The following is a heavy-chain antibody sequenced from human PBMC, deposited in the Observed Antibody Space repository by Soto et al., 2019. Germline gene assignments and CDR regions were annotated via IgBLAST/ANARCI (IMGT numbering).Heavy chain of an antibody. V-gene: IGHV3-23*01. J-gene: IGHJ6*02. CDR3: AKDVTIFGVVRDYYYGMDV. Sequence: PGGSLRLSCAASGFTFSSYAMSWVRQAPGKGLEWVSAISGSGGSTYYADSVKGRFTISRDNSKNTLYLQMNSLRAGDTAVYYCAKDVTIFGVVRDYYYGMDVWGQGTTVTV. D-gene: IGHD3-3*01. CDR1: GFTFSSYA. CDR2: ISGSGGST.